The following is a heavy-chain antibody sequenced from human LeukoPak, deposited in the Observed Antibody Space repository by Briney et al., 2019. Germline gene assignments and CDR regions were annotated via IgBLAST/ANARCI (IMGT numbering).Heavy chain of an antibody. CDR1: GGSISSSSYY. Sequence: SETLSLTCTVSGGSISSSSYYWGWIRQPPGKGLEWIGSIYYSGSTYYNPSLKSRVTISVDTSKNQFSLKLSSVTAADTAVYYCARGRGYCSSTSCSYYYYYYMDVWGKGTTVTVSS. CDR3: ARGRGYCSSTSCSYYYYYYMDV. CDR2: IYYSGST. V-gene: IGHV4-39*07. D-gene: IGHD2-2*01. J-gene: IGHJ6*03.